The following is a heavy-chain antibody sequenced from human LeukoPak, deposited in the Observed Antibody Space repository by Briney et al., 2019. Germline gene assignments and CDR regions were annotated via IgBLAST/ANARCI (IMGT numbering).Heavy chain of an antibody. J-gene: IGHJ5*02. CDR3: ARGIQYYYDSSGLNWFDP. V-gene: IGHV1-69*04. D-gene: IGHD3-22*01. CDR1: GGTFSSYA. CDR2: IIPILGIA. Sequence: ASVKVSCKASGGTFSSYAISWVRQAPGQGLEWMGRIIPILGIANYAQKFQGRATITADKSTSTAYMELSSLRSEDTAVYYCARGIQYYYDSSGLNWFDPWGQGTLVTVSS.